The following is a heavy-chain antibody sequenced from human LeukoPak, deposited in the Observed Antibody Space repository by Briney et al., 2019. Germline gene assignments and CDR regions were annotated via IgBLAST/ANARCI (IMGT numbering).Heavy chain of an antibody. Sequence: GASAKVSCETSGYNFFKYAIHWVRQAPGQRFEWMGWIDGGNGDTRFSQKFQDRVSFTRDTFATTVYMELTSLRSEDTAVYYCARDQSRDIRVDFDYWGQGTRVIVSS. CDR1: GYNFFKYA. J-gene: IGHJ4*02. CDR2: IDGGNGDT. CDR3: ARDQSRDIRVDFDY. V-gene: IGHV1-3*01. D-gene: IGHD2-15*01.